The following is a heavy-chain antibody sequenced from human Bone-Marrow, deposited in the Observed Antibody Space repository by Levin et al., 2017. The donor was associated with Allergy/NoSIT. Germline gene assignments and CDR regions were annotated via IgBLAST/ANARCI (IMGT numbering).Heavy chain of an antibody. CDR3: AKGSSGWFQETDS. CDR1: GFPFHTSA. Sequence: GGSLRLSCTASGFPFHTSAMTWVRQAPRQGLGWVSSISGDADMTSYADSVKGRFTVSRDNSKNMLFLQMDNLRVEDTAVFYCAKGSSGWFQETDSWGQGTLVTVSS. D-gene: IGHD6-19*01. J-gene: IGHJ4*02. CDR2: ISGDADMT. V-gene: IGHV3-23*01.